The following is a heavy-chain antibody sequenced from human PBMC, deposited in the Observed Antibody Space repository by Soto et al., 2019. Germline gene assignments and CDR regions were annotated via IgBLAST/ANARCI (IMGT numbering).Heavy chain of an antibody. J-gene: IGHJ6*03. Sequence: ASVKLSCKASGYTFTSYAMHWVRQAPGQRLEWMGWINAGNGNTKYSQKFQGRVTITRDTSASTAYMELSSLRSEDTAVYYCARDRPIFGVSYYYMDVWGKGTTVTVSS. CDR1: GYTFTSYA. CDR3: ARDRPIFGVSYYYMDV. V-gene: IGHV1-3*01. D-gene: IGHD3-3*01. CDR2: INAGNGNT.